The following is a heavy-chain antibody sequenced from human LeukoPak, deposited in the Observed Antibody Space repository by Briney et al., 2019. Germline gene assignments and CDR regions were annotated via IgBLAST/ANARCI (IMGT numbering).Heavy chain of an antibody. D-gene: IGHD6-19*01. V-gene: IGHV1-69*06. Sequence: GASVKVSCKASGGTFSSYAISWVRQAPGQGLEWMGGIIPIFGTANYAQKFQGRVTMTEDTSTDTAYMELSSLRSEDTAVYYCATDLKWLVGPLKYWGQGTLVTVSS. CDR2: IIPIFGTA. CDR1: GGTFSSYA. J-gene: IGHJ4*02. CDR3: ATDLKWLVGPLKY.